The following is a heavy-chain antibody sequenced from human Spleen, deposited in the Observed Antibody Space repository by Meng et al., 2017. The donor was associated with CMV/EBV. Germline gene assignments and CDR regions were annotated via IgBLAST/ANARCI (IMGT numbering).Heavy chain of an antibody. V-gene: IGHV2-5*01. D-gene: IGHD2-2*01. CDR2: IYWNDDK. CDR1: GFSLTTGGVG. CDR3: AHSGPIVVPAAILFYFDY. Sequence: SGPTLVKPTQTLTLTCTFSGFSLTTGGVGVGWIRQPPGKALEWLALIYWNDDKRYSPSLKSRLTITKDTSKNQVVLTMTNMDPVDTATYYCAHSGPIVVPAAILFYFDYWGQGTLVTVSS. J-gene: IGHJ4*02.